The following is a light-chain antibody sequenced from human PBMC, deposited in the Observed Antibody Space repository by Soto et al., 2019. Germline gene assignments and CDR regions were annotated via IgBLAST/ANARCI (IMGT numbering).Light chain of an antibody. J-gene: IGLJ1*01. CDR1: SSDVGGYNY. CDR2: DVS. V-gene: IGLV2-14*01. Sequence: QSALTQPASVSGSPGQSITISCTGTSSDVGGYNYASWYQQHPGKAPKLMIYDVSNRPSGVSNRFSGSKSGNTASLTISGLQADDEADYYCSSYTSSSTRVFGTGTKLTVL. CDR3: SSYTSSSTRV.